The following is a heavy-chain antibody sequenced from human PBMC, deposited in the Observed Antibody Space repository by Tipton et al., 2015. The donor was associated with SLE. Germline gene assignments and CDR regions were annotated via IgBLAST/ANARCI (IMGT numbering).Heavy chain of an antibody. J-gene: IGHJ4*02. D-gene: IGHD3-10*02. CDR2: INHSGST. CDR3: ARRTSYV. CDR1: GGSFSGYY. V-gene: IGHV4-34*01. Sequence: LRLSCAVYGGSFSGYYWSWIRQPPGKGLEWIGEINHSGSTNYNPSLKSRVTISVDTSKNQFSLKLSSVTAADTAVYYCARRTSYVWGQGTLVTVSS.